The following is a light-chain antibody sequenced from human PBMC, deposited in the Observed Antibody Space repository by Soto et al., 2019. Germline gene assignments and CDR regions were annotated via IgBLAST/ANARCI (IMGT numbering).Light chain of an antibody. Sequence: DIPLTQSPSFLSASVGDRVTITCRASQGIGSYLAWYQLKPGKAPKLLIYAASTLQSGVPSRFSGSGSGTEFTLTISSLQPEDFATYYCQQLDSYPLTFGGGTEVEIK. CDR2: AAS. CDR3: QQLDSYPLT. CDR1: QGIGSY. J-gene: IGKJ4*01. V-gene: IGKV1-9*01.